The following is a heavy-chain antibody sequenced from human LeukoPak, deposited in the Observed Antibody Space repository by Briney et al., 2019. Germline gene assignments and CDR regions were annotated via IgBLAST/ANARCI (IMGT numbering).Heavy chain of an antibody. V-gene: IGHV3-48*04. Sequence: GGSLRLSCAASGFTFSSYSMNWVRQAPGKGLEWVSYISSSSSTIYYADSVKGRFTISRDNAKNSLYLQMNSLRAEDTAVYYCARGSFRDGYLPPLDYWGQGTLVTVSS. CDR2: ISSSSSTI. D-gene: IGHD5-24*01. CDR3: ARGSFRDGYLPPLDY. CDR1: GFTFSSYS. J-gene: IGHJ4*02.